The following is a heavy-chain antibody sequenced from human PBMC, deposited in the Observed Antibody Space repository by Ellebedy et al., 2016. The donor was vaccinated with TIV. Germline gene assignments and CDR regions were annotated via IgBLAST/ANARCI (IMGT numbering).Heavy chain of an antibody. J-gene: IGHJ4*02. CDR3: ARDRSRNPSSGFDY. CDR1: GFTFSNYW. CDR2: IKGDGSET. D-gene: IGHD3-22*01. Sequence: GESLKISXTASGFTFSNYWMDWVRQAPGKGLEWVANIKGDGSETHYMDSAEGRFTISRDNAKNSLSLQMDSLRAEDTAVYYCARDRSRNPSSGFDYWGQGTLVTVSS. V-gene: IGHV3-7*03.